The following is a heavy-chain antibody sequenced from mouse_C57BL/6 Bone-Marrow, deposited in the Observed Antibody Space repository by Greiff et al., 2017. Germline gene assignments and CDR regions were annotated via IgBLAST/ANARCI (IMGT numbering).Heavy chain of an antibody. D-gene: IGHD2-1*01. CDR3: ARGENHGNYDWYYFDY. J-gene: IGHJ2*01. CDR1: GYTFTDHT. V-gene: IGHV1-78*01. CDR2: IYPRDGST. Sequence: QVQLQQSDAELVKPGASVKISCKVSGYTFTDHTIHWMKQRPEQGLEWIGYIYPRDGSTKYNEKFKGKATLTADKSSSTAYMQLNSLTSEDSAVYFCARGENHGNYDWYYFDYWGQGTTLTVSS.